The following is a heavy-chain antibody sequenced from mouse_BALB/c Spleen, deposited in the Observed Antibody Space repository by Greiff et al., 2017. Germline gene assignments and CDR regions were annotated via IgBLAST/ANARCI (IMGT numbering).Heavy chain of an antibody. CDR3: ARGSRLRRKAMDY. CDR2: IYPGDGST. Sequence: QVQLQQSGPELVKPGASVKMSCKASGYTFTSYYIHWVKQRPGQGLEWIGWIYPGDGSTKYNEKFKGKTTLTADKSSSTAYMLLSSLTSEDSAIYFCARGSRLRRKAMDYWGQGTSVTVSS. D-gene: IGHD2-4*01. CDR1: GYTFTSYY. V-gene: IGHV1S56*01. J-gene: IGHJ4*01.